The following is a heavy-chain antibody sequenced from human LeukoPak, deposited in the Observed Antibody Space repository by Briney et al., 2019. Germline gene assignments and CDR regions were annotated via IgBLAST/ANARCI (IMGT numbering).Heavy chain of an antibody. CDR1: GSTVSSNY. CDR2: IYSSGNT. D-gene: IGHD3-22*01. J-gene: IGHJ4*02. V-gene: IGHV3-66*01. Sequence: GGSLRLSYAARGSTVSSNYMSWVRQAPGKGLEWVLVIYSSGNTYYADSVKGRFTISRDNSKNTLSLQMNGLRAEDTAVYYCARMVYYYDSSGYNYYFHNWGQGTLVTVSS. CDR3: ARMVYYYDSSGYNYYFHN.